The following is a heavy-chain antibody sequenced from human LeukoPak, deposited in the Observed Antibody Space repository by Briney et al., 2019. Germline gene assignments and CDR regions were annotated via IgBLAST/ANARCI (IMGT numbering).Heavy chain of an antibody. V-gene: IGHV3-23*01. Sequence: GGSLRPSXAASGFTFSSYAMTWLRQAPGKGLEWVSAILASGGGTNYADSAKGRFTISRDNSKKTLYLQMNSLRAEDTAVYYCAKNYYDSSGYYSWYFDYWGQGTQVTVSS. CDR1: GFTFSSYA. CDR2: ILASGGGT. CDR3: AKNYYDSSGYYSWYFDY. J-gene: IGHJ4*02. D-gene: IGHD3-22*01.